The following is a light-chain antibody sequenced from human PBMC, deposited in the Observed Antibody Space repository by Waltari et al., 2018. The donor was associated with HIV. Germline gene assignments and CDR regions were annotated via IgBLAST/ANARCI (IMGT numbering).Light chain of an antibody. Sequence: DIVMIQSPHSLAVYLGERASINCKSSQSLLYSSSNKKSLALYQQKPGQPPKLLIYWASTRNSGVPDRFSGSGSETDFTLTIGSLQADDVAVYYCQQYSSTPYTFGQGTKLGIK. CDR3: QQYSSTPYT. V-gene: IGKV4-1*01. CDR1: QSLLYSSSNKKS. J-gene: IGKJ2*01. CDR2: WAS.